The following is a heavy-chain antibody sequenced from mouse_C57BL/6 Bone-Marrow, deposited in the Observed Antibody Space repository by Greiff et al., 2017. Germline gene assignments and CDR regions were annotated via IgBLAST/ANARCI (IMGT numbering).Heavy chain of an antibody. CDR1: GYTFTDYE. J-gene: IGHJ3*01. V-gene: IGHV1-15*01. D-gene: IGHD1-1*01. CDR3: TRYGSSYCWCAY. Sequence: QVHVKQSGAELVRPGASVTLSCKASGYTFTDYEMNWVKQTPVHGLEWIGAIDPETGGTAYNQKFKGKAILTADKSSSTAYMELRSLTSEDSAVYYCTRYGSSYCWCAYWGQGTLGTVSA. CDR2: IDPETGGT.